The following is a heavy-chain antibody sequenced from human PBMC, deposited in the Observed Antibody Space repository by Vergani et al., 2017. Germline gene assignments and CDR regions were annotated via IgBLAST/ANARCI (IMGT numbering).Heavy chain of an antibody. V-gene: IGHV4-30-4*07. CDR1: GGSISSGAFS. D-gene: IGHD3-16*01. CDR2: IYYSGST. CDR3: ASLPVGDLHPDY. J-gene: IGHJ4*02. Sequence: QVQLQESGPGLVKPSQTLSLNCAASGGSISSGAFSWGWIRQPPGRGLQWIGYIYYSGSTYYNPSLKSRVTISVDTSKNQFSLKLSSVTAADTAVYYCASLPVGDLHPDYWGQGTLVTVSS.